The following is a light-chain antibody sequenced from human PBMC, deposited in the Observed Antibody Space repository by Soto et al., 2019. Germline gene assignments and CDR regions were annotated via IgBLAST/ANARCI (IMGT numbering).Light chain of an antibody. V-gene: IGKV1-27*01. J-gene: IGKJ3*01. CDR2: AAS. CDR3: QKYNFAPFT. Sequence: DIQLTQSPSSLSASVGDRVTITCRASQDISNYVSWYQRKPGKPPRLLIYAASTLQSGVPSRFSGSGFGTDFTLTISSLQPEDVATYFCQKYNFAPFTFGPGTNVDIK. CDR1: QDISNY.